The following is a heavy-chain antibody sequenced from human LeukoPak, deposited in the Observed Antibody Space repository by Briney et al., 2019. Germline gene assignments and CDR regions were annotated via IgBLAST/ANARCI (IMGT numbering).Heavy chain of an antibody. D-gene: IGHD6-13*01. J-gene: IGHJ4*02. CDR1: GFTFSSYA. CDR3: GKGKLVQIGVKDY. V-gene: IGHV3-30*02. CDR2: IRDDRSNK. Sequence: PGRSLRLSCAASGFTFSSYAMHWVRQAPGKGLEWVAFIRDDRSNKYYADSVKGRFIISRDNSKNTLFLQMNSLRAEDTAVYYCGKGKLVQIGVKDYWGQGTLVTVSS.